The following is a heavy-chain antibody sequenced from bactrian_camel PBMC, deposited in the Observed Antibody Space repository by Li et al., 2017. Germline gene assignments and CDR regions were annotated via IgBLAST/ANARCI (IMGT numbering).Heavy chain of an antibody. J-gene: IGHJ7*01. CDR1: RNTYSMYC. V-gene: IGHV3S31*01. CDR2: IRNSGGET. Sequence: DVQLVESGGGSVQAGGSLSLSCAGSRNTYSMYCVGWFRQAPGRAPAEREGIAAIRNSGGETWYHDSVKGRFTISKVNANHTLYLQMNDLKPEDTAMYYCATEERSLIGEPCKNAQMQRPMDYWGKGTQVTVS. D-gene: IGHD1*01.